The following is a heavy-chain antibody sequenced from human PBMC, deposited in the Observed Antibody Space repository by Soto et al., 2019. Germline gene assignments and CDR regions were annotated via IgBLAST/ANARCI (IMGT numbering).Heavy chain of an antibody. J-gene: IGHJ6*03. D-gene: IGHD3-3*01. V-gene: IGHV4-34*01. CDR1: GGSFSGYY. Sequence: SETLSLTCAVYGGSFSGYYWSWIRQPPGKGLEWIGEINHSGSTNYNPSLKSRVTISVDTSKNQFSLKLSSVTAADTAVYYCARGVRRYYDFWSGYYGRVGNYYYYMDVWGKGTTVTVSS. CDR3: ARGVRRYYDFWSGYYGRVGNYYYYMDV. CDR2: INHSGST.